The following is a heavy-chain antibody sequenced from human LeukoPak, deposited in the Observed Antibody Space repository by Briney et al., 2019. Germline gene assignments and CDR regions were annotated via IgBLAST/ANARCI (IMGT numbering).Heavy chain of an antibody. J-gene: IGHJ6*03. V-gene: IGHV7-4-1*02. CDR1: GYTFTSYA. D-gene: IGHD6-13*01. CDR2: INTNTGNP. Sequence: ASVKVSCKASGYTFTSYAMNWVRQAPGQGLEWMGWINTNTGNPTYAQGFTGRFVFSLDTSVSTAYLQISSLKAEDTAVHYCARRYSKPHYYYYYMDVWGKGTTVTVSS. CDR3: ARRYSKPHYYYYYMDV.